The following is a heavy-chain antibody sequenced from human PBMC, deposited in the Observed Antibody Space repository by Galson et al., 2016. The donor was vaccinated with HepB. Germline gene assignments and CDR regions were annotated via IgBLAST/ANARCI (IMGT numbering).Heavy chain of an antibody. D-gene: IGHD6-6*01. CDR3: PRGHIAARPWLDP. CDR2: IIPIFGTV. Sequence: SVKVSCKASGGTFTSFALSWVRQAPGQGLEWMGGIIPIFGTVNYAQKFQGRVTITADDSTGTTYMELSSLRSEDTAVYYCPRGHIAARPWLDPWGQGTRVTVSS. CDR1: GGTFTSFA. V-gene: IGHV1-69*13. J-gene: IGHJ5*02.